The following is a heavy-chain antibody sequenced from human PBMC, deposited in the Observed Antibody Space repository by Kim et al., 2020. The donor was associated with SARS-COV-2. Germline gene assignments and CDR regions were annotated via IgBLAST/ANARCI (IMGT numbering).Heavy chain of an antibody. D-gene: IGHD6-13*01. CDR2: IYYSGST. Sequence: SETLSLTCTVSGGSISSYYWSWIRQPPGKGLEWIGYIYYSGSTNYNPSLKSRVTISVDTSKNQFSLKLSSVTAADTAVYYCARVGGSSWYWTSNWFDPWGQGTLVTVSS. J-gene: IGHJ5*02. CDR1: GGSISSYY. V-gene: IGHV4-59*13. CDR3: ARVGGSSWYWTSNWFDP.